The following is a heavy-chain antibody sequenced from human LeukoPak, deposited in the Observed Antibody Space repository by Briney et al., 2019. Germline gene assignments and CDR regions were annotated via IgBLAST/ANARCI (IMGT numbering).Heavy chain of an antibody. Sequence: GGSLRLSCAASGFTVSSNYLSWVRHAPGKGLEWVSSIYSGGSTYYADSVTGRFTISRDNSKNTLYLQMNSLRAEDTAVYYCARDGAVLTGYYDYWGQGTLVTVSS. J-gene: IGHJ4*02. CDR1: GFTVSSNY. CDR3: ARDGAVLTGYYDY. CDR2: IYSGGST. D-gene: IGHD3-9*01. V-gene: IGHV3-66*01.